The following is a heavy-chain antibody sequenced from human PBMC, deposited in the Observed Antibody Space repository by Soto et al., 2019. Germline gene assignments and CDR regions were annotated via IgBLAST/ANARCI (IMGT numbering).Heavy chain of an antibody. J-gene: IGHJ6*02. V-gene: IGHV4-30-4*01. CDR2: IYFSGTT. Sequence: QVQLQESGPGLVKPSQTLSLTRTVSNDSITSGDFYWGWIRQPPGKGLEWIGYIYFSGTTYYNPSLQSRLTISVDTSKNEFSLRLSSVTAADTAVYYCARNRRSHYYYYVLDVWGHGTTVTVSS. CDR1: NDSITSGDFY. CDR3: ARNRRSHYYYYVLDV.